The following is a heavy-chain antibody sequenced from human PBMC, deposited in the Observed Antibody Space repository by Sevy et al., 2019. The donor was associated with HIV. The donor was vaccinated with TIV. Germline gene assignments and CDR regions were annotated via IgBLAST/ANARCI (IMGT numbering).Heavy chain of an antibody. Sequence: GGSLRLSCEASGFTFSDHGMNWVRQAPGKGLEWVALISFDGSVKYYAYSVKGRFTIYRDNSKNTLYLQTTSLIVEDTAVYYCARIFGGDYGMDVWGQGTTVTVSS. CDR2: ISFDGSVK. J-gene: IGHJ6*02. D-gene: IGHD3-10*01. CDR3: ARIFGGDYGMDV. V-gene: IGHV3-30*03. CDR1: GFTFSDHG.